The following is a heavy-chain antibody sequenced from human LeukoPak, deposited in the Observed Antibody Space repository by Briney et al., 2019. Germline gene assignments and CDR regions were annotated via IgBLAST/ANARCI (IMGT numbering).Heavy chain of an antibody. Sequence: SETLSLTCTVSGGSISSYCWSWIRQPPGKGLEWIGYIYYSGSTNYNPSLKSRVTISVDTSKNQFSLKLSSVTAADTAVYYCANSAARAAEYFQHWGQGTLVTVSS. J-gene: IGHJ1*01. CDR1: GGSISSYC. V-gene: IGHV4-59*01. CDR2: IYYSGST. D-gene: IGHD6-6*01. CDR3: ANSAARAAEYFQH.